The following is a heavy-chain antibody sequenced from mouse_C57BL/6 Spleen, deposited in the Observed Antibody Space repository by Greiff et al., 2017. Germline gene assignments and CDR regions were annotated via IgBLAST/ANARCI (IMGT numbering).Heavy chain of an antibody. D-gene: IGHD3-1*01. CDR3: ARSGRRDSFAY. Sequence: VQLQQSGPELVKPGDSVKISCKASGYSFTGYFMNWVMQSHGKSLEWIGRINPYNGDTFYNQKFKGKATLTVDKSSSTAHMELRSLTSEDSAVYYCARSGRRDSFAYWGQGTLGTVSA. J-gene: IGHJ3*01. V-gene: IGHV1-20*01. CDR1: GYSFTGYF. CDR2: INPYNGDT.